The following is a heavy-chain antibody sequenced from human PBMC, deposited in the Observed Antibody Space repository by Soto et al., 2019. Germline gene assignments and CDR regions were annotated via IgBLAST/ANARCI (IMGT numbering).Heavy chain of an antibody. V-gene: IGHV3-30*18. J-gene: IGHJ4*02. CDR3: AKEYGSTWIDH. Sequence: QVQLVESGGGVVQPGRSLRLSCAASGFTFSNYGMHWVRQAPGKGLEWVAAMSYDGTKQYYVDSVKGRFTISRDNSRNTLFLQVNSLRDEDTAVYYCAKEYGSTWIDHWGQGTLVTVSS. D-gene: IGHD6-13*01. CDR1: GFTFSNYG. CDR2: MSYDGTKQ.